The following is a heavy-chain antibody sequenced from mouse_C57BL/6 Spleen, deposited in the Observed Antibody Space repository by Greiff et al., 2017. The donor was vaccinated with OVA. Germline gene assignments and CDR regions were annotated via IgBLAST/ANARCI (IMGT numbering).Heavy chain of an antibody. CDR2: IWSGGST. CDR3: SRTIYYAIDY. V-gene: IGHV2-2*01. J-gene: IGHJ4*01. CDR1: GFSFTSYG. Sequence: VKVVESGPGLVQPSQSLSITCTVSGFSFTSYGVHWVRQSPGKGLEWLGVIWSGGSTDYNAAFISRLSISTDNSKSLVFFMLTSLHASDTAIYYCSRTIYYAIDYWGQGTSVTVSS.